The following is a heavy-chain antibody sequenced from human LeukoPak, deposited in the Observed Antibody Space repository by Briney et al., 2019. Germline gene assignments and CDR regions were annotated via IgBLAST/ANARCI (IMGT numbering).Heavy chain of an antibody. CDR2: ISGSGGST. J-gene: IGHJ3*02. Sequence: GGSLRLSCAASGFTCSSYAMSWVRQAPGKGLEWVSAISGSGGSTYYADSVKGRFTISRDNSKNTLYLQMNSLRAEDTAVYHCAKTNDLLSFDIWGQGTMVTVSS. CDR3: AKTNDLLSFDI. V-gene: IGHV3-23*01. CDR1: GFTCSSYA. D-gene: IGHD1-1*01.